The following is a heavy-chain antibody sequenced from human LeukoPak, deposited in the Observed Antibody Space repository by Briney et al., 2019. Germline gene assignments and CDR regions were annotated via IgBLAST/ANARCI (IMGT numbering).Heavy chain of an antibody. V-gene: IGHV4-31*03. J-gene: IGHJ4*02. Sequence: PSQTLSLTCTVSGGSISSGGYYWNWIRQHPGKGLEWIGYIYYSGSTYYNPSLKSRVTISVDTSKNQFSLKLSSVTAADTAVYYRARQQAGGSGKIDYWGQGTLVTVSS. CDR2: IYYSGST. CDR3: ARQQAGGSGKIDY. CDR1: GGSISSGGYY. D-gene: IGHD3-10*01.